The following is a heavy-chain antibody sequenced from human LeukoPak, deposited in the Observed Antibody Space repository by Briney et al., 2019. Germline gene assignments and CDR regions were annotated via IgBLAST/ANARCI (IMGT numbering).Heavy chain of an antibody. D-gene: IGHD3-9*01. J-gene: IGHJ4*02. CDR2: IYYSGST. CDR3: ARSRGDILTGYYQTYYFDY. Sequence: SETLSLTCTVSGGSINSSSYYWGWIRQPPGKGLEWIGSIYYSGSTYYNPSLKSRVTISVDTSKNQFSLKLSSVTAADTAVYYCARSRGDILTGYYQTYYFDYWGQGTLVTVSS. V-gene: IGHV4-39*07. CDR1: GGSINSSSYY.